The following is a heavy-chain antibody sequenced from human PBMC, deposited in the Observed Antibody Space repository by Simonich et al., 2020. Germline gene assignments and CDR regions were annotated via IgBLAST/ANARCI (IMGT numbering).Heavy chain of an antibody. J-gene: IGHJ4*02. CDR2: ISGSGSTI. CDR3: ARHYYGDYYFDY. V-gene: IGHV3-48*03. D-gene: IGHD4-17*01. Sequence: EVQLVESGGGLVQPGGSLRLSCAASGFTFSSYEMNWVRQAPGKGLEWGSYISGSGSTIYYADAVKGRFTIARDNAKNSLYLQMNSLRAEDTAVYYCARHYYGDYYFDYWGQGTLVTVSS. CDR1: GFTFSSYE.